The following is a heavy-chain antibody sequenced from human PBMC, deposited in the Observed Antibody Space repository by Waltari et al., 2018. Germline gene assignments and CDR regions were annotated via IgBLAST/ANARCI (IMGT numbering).Heavy chain of an antibody. CDR2: INHSGST. J-gene: IGHJ6*02. CDR1: GGSFSGYY. CDR3: ARVRGYSSSPGLQYYYYYYGMDV. Sequence: HVQLQQWGAGLLKPSETLSLTCAVYGGSFSGYYWSWIRQPPGKGLAWIGEINHSGSTNYNPTLKSRVTISVDTSKNQFYLKLSSVTAADTAVYYCARVRGYSSSPGLQYYYYYYGMDVWGQGTTVTVSS. D-gene: IGHD6-6*01. V-gene: IGHV4-34*01.